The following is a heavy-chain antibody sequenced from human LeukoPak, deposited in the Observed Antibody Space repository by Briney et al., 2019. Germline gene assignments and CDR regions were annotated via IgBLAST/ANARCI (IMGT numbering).Heavy chain of an antibody. Sequence: PSETLSLTCTVSGGSISSYYWSWIRQPPGKGLEWIGSIYYSGSTYYNPSLKSRVTISVDTSKNQFSLKLSSVTAADTAVYYCVGPKSSSWSFDYWGQGTLVTVSS. D-gene: IGHD6-13*01. CDR1: GGSISSYY. CDR2: IYYSGST. CDR3: VGPKSSSWSFDY. V-gene: IGHV4-39*07. J-gene: IGHJ4*02.